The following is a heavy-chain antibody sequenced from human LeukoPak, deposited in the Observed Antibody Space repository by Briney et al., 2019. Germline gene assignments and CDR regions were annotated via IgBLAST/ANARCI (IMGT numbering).Heavy chain of an antibody. CDR2: IRYDGSNK. CDR3: AKGPYNWNDELYYYYYMDV. D-gene: IGHD1-20*01. J-gene: IGHJ6*03. V-gene: IGHV3-30*02. Sequence: GGSLRLSCAASGFTFSSYGIHWVRQAPGKGLEWVAFIRYDGSNKYYTDSVKGRFTTSRDNSKNTLYLQMNSLRAEDTAMYYCAKGPYNWNDELYYYYYMDVWGKGTTVTISS. CDR1: GFTFSSYG.